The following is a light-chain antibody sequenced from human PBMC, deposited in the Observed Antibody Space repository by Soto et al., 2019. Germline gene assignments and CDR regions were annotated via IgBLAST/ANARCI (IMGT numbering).Light chain of an antibody. CDR2: DAS. CDR3: QQYNSYSPWT. CDR1: QSISNW. V-gene: IGKV1-5*01. J-gene: IGKJ1*01. Sequence: DIQMTQSPSTLSASLRDRVTIACRASQSISNWLAWYQQKPGKAPKLLIYDASTLESGVPSRFSGSGSGTEFTLTISSLQPDDFATYYCQQYNSYSPWTFGQGTKVDIK.